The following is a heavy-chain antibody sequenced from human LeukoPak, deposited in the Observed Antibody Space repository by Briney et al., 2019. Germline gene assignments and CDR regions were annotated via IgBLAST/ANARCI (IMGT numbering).Heavy chain of an antibody. D-gene: IGHD4-17*01. J-gene: IGHJ4*02. CDR1: GFTFSRHW. V-gene: IGHV3-7*01. CDR2: INQDETPK. CDR3: VRGPNYGDYVDFLDY. Sequence: PGGSLRLSCEASGFTFSRHWMNWVRRAPGKGLEWVARINQDETPKYNVNLVKGRFTISRDNAKTSLYLQMTSLGVDDTSVYYCVRGPNYGDYVDFLDYWGQGTLVTVSS.